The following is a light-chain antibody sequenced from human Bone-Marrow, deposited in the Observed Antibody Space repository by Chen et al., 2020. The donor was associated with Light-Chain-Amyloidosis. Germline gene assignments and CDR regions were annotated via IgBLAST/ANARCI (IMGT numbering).Light chain of an antibody. V-gene: IGKV1-39*01. CDR1: QSISIY. Sequence: DIQMTQSPSSLSASVGDRVTITCRASQSISIYLNWYQQKPGKAPKLLIYTASSLQSGVPSRFSGSGSGTDFTLTISSLQPGDFATYYCQQSYSTLPITFGQGTRLEIK. CDR3: QQSYSTLPIT. J-gene: IGKJ5*01. CDR2: TAS.